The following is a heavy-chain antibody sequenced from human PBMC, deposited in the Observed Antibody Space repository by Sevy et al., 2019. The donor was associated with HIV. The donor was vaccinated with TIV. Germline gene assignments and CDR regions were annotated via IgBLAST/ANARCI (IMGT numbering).Heavy chain of an antibody. V-gene: IGHV3-21*01. D-gene: IGHD5-18*01. CDR3: ARQVGGGYSYEDYYFDY. CDR1: GFTFSSYS. Sequence: GGSLRLSCAASGFTFSSYSMNWVRQAPGKGLEWVSSISSSSSYIYYADSVKGRFTISRDNAKNSLYLQMNSLRAEDTAVYYCARQVGGGYSYEDYYFDYWGQGTLVTVSS. J-gene: IGHJ4*02. CDR2: ISSSSSYI.